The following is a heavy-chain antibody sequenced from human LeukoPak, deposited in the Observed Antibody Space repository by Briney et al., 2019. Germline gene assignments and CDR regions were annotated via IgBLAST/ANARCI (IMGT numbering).Heavy chain of an antibody. J-gene: IGHJ4*02. CDR1: GFTFSDYY. Sequence: PGGSLRLSCAASGFTFSDYYMSWLRQAPGKGLEWVSVIYSGGSTYYADSVKGRFTISRDNSKNTLYLQMNSLRAEDTAVYYCARGEGFGEFDYWGQGTLVTVSS. CDR3: ARGEGFGEFDY. V-gene: IGHV3-53*01. CDR2: IYSGGST. D-gene: IGHD3-10*01.